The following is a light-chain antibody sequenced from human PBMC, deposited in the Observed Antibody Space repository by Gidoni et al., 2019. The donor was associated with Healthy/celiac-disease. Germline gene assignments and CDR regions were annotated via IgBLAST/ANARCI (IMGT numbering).Light chain of an antibody. CDR2: DAS. Sequence: DIQMTQSPSSLSASVGDRVTITCQASQDISNYLNWYQQKPGKAPKLLIYDASNLETGVPSRLSGSGSGTDFTFTISSLQPEDIATYYCQQYDNRPSFTFGPGTKVDIK. V-gene: IGKV1-33*01. J-gene: IGKJ3*01. CDR3: QQYDNRPSFT. CDR1: QDISNY.